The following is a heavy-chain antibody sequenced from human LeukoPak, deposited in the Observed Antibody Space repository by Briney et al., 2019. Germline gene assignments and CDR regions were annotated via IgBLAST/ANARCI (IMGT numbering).Heavy chain of an antibody. CDR3: ANIAVNKNYNFDY. V-gene: IGHV3-23*01. D-gene: IGHD6-19*01. J-gene: IGHJ4*02. CDR1: GFTFSSYA. Sequence: GGSLRLSCAASGFTFSSYAMSWVRQPPGKGLEWVSVISGSGGSTNYADSVEGRFTISRDNSKNTLYLQMNSLRAEDTAVYYCANIAVNKNYNFDYWGQGTLVTVSS. CDR2: ISGSGGST.